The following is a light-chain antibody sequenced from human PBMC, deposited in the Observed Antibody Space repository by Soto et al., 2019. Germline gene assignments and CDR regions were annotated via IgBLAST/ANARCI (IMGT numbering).Light chain of an antibody. V-gene: IGLV2-14*01. Sequence: QSALTQPASVSGSPGQSITISCTGTSSDVGGYKYVSWYQHHPGKAPKLMIYEVSNRPSGVSNRFSGSKSGNTASLTISGRQTEDEADYYCGSYTSSSTYVFGSGTKLTVL. CDR1: SSDVGGYKY. CDR3: GSYTSSSTYV. J-gene: IGLJ1*01. CDR2: EVS.